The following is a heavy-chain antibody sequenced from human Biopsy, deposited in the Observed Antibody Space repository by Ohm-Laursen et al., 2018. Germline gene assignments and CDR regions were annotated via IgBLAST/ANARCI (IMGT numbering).Heavy chain of an antibody. CDR1: GFTFGDAW. Sequence: GSLRLSCTASGFTFGDAWMSWIRQAPGKGLEWVGRIKSKFDGETTDYAAPVKVRFIISRDDSKSTLFLQMNSLKVEDTAVYFCSTGGDDIYYNGMDVWGQGTTVTVSS. CDR2: IKSKFDGETT. D-gene: IGHD3-10*01. V-gene: IGHV3-15*01. J-gene: IGHJ6*02. CDR3: STGGDDIYYNGMDV.